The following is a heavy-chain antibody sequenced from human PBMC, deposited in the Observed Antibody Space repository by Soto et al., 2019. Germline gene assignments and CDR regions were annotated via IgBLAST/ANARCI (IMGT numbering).Heavy chain of an antibody. CDR3: AYGSGSYLHYFEY. CDR2: VDPEESET. Sequence: ASVKVSCKVSGYTFTDHYVHWVRQAPGKGLEWLGLVDPEESETIYAEKFQGRVTITADTSTDTAYMELRSLRSEDTGVYYCAYGSGSYLHYFEYWGQGXLVTVYS. CDR1: GYTFTDHY. D-gene: IGHD3-10*01. V-gene: IGHV1-69-2*01. J-gene: IGHJ4*02.